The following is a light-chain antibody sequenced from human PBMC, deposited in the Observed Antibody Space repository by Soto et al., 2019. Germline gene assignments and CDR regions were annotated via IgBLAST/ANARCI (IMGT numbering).Light chain of an antibody. CDR2: GAS. CDR3: QQYVSSFT. CDR1: QSVSSSY. V-gene: IGKV3-20*01. Sequence: EIVLTQSPGTLSLSPGERATLSCRASQSVSSSYLAWYQQKPGQAPRLLIYGASSRATGIPDRFSGSGSGTDFTLTISRLEPEYFAVYYCQQYVSSFTFGQGTRLEIK. J-gene: IGKJ5*01.